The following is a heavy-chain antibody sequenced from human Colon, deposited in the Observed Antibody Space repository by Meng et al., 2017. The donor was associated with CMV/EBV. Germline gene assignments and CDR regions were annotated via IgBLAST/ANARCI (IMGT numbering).Heavy chain of an antibody. V-gene: IGHV4-39*01. CDR1: GGSINSGSFY. J-gene: IGHJ4*02. D-gene: IGHD6-19*01. Sequence: CPVSGGSINSGSFYWGSLRQPPGKGLEWIGSIYYTGSTFYTPSLKSRVTISLDMSKNQFSLNLSSVTAADTAVYYCARHFDSGWSDYWGQGSLVTVSS. CDR2: IYYTGST. CDR3: ARHFDSGWSDY.